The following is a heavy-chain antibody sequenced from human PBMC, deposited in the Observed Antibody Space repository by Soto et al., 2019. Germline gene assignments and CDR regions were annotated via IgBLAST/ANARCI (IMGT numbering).Heavy chain of an antibody. CDR3: ASSHAGAHITAAVH. V-gene: IGHV4-30-2*01. D-gene: IGHD6-13*01. CDR2: IYHSGST. CDR1: GGSISSDGYS. Sequence: QLQLQESGSGLVKPSQTLSLTCAVSGGSISSDGYSWSWIRQPPGKGLEWIGYIYHSGSTYYNPSRKSRVTMSVDRSKNQFSLRLSSVTAADTAVYYCASSHAGAHITAAVHWGQGTLVTVSS. J-gene: IGHJ4*02.